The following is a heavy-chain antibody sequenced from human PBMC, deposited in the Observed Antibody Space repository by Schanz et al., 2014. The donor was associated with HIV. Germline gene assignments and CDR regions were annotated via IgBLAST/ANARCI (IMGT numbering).Heavy chain of an antibody. CDR2: ISHDGGNK. V-gene: IGHV3-30*03. D-gene: IGHD6-19*01. J-gene: IGHJ4*02. CDR3: ARGHTSGLFQGGPDS. CDR1: GFTFSSYG. Sequence: VHLVESGGGVVQPGRSLRLSCAASGFTFSSYGMHWVRQAPGKGLEWVAVISHDGGNKHYGDSVKGRFTISRDNSQNTMYLQMNRLRAEDTAVYYCARGHTSGLFQGGPDSWGQGTLVTVSS.